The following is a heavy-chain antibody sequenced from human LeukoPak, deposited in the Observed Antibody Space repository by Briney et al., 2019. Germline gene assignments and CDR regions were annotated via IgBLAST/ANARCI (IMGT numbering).Heavy chain of an antibody. D-gene: IGHD3-10*01. CDR1: GFTFSFYA. CDR2: ISGSGGST. V-gene: IGHV3-23*01. J-gene: IGHJ4*02. CDR3: AKGEGAMVRGIVDY. Sequence: VGSLRLSCAASGFTFSFYAMYWVRQAPGKGLEWVSAISGSGGSTSYADSVKGRFTISRDNSKNTLYLQMNSLRAEDTAVYYCAKGEGAMVRGIVDYWGQGTLVTVSS.